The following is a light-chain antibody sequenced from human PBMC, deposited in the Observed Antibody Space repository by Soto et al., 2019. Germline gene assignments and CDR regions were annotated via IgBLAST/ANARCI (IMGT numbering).Light chain of an antibody. V-gene: IGKV3-15*01. CDR2: SSS. CDR3: QHYTQWPRFT. Sequence: EIVMTQSPVTLSVSPGERATLSCRASQSVGSNLAWCQQKPGQAPRLLVFSSSTRATDVPARFTGSGSGTEFTLTVSSLQSEDVAVYFCQHYTQWPRFTFGQGTRLEIK. J-gene: IGKJ2*01. CDR1: QSVGSN.